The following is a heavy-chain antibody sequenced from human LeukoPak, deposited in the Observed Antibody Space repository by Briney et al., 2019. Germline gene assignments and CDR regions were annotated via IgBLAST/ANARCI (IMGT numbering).Heavy chain of an antibody. Sequence: SETLSLTCTVSGGSISSYYWSWIRQPPGKGLEWIGYIYYSGSTNYNPSLKSRVTISVDTSKNQFSLKLSSVTAADTAVYYCARRPYYSYGYPFDYWGQGTLVTVSS. D-gene: IGHD5-18*01. CDR2: IYYSGST. CDR3: ARRPYYSYGYPFDY. J-gene: IGHJ4*02. V-gene: IGHV4-59*12. CDR1: GGSISSYY.